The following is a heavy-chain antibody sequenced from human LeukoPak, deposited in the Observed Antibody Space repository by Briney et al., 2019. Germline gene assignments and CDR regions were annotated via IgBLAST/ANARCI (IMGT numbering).Heavy chain of an antibody. Sequence: HTGGSLRLSCAASGFTFSNSAMSWARQAPGKGLEWVSTLSGSGITTYYADSVKGRFTISRDNSKNTLYLQMNSLRAEDTAVYYCAKGIYSSGWSYFDYWGHGTLVTVSS. CDR3: AKGIYSSGWSYFDY. J-gene: IGHJ4*01. CDR2: LSGSGITT. D-gene: IGHD6-19*01. CDR1: GFTFSNSA. V-gene: IGHV3-23*01.